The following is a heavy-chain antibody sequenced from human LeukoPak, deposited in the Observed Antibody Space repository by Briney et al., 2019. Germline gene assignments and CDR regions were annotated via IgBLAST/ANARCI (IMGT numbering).Heavy chain of an antibody. CDR1: GFIFRDYA. J-gene: IGHJ4*02. V-gene: IGHV3-23*01. D-gene: IGHD3-16*01. CDR3: ARRRYDWGGDFAN. CDR2: ISGSGDNT. Sequence: GGSLRLSCAASGFIFRDYAMSWVRQAPGKGLEWVSAISGSGDNTYYADSVRGRFTISRDNSRNTVFLHMNSLRDGDTAVYYCARRRYDWGGDFANWGQGTLVTVSS.